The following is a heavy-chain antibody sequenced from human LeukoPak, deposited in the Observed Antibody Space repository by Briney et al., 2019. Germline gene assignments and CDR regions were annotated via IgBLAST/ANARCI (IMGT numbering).Heavy chain of an antibody. CDR3: ARHGHLKSPIDS. Sequence: PGESLKISCKGSGYIFYNYWIGWVRQMPGKGFEWVGIIFPGDSDTHYNPAYQGQVTISVDKSIDTAYLQWRSLRTSDTAMYYCARHGHLKSPIDSWGQGTFVTVSS. J-gene: IGHJ4*02. V-gene: IGHV5-51*01. CDR1: GYIFYNYW. CDR2: IFPGDSDT.